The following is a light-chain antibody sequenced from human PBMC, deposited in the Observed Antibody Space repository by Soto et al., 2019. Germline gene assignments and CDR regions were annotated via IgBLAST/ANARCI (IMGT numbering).Light chain of an antibody. J-gene: IGKJ1*01. CDR2: GAS. Sequence: AIQMTQSPSSLSASVGDRVTISCRASQGIGNALGWYQQKPGKPPTVLIYGASNLQSGVPPRFSGSGSGTDFTLASRSLQHEDSATYYWLQDINYPWTFGQGTKVEIK. CDR1: QGIGNA. V-gene: IGKV1-6*01. CDR3: LQDINYPWT.